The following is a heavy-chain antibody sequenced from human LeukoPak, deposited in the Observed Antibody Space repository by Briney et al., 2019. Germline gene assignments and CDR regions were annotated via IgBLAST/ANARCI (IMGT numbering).Heavy chain of an antibody. D-gene: IGHD6-19*01. CDR2: ISWNSGSI. J-gene: IGHJ4*02. Sequence: PGGSLRLSCAASGFTFDDYAMHWVRQAPGKGLEWVSGISWNSGSIGYADSVKGRFTISRDNAKNSLYLQMNSLRAEDTAVYYCARSSVGWHDYWGQGTLVTVSS. CDR3: ARSSVGWHDY. V-gene: IGHV3-9*01. CDR1: GFTFDDYA.